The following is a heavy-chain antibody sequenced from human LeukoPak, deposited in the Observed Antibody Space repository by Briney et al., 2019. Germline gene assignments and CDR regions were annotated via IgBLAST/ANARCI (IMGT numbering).Heavy chain of an antibody. J-gene: IGHJ4*02. CDR2: INAGNDDT. V-gene: IGHV1-3*01. D-gene: IGHD2-21*02. CDR3: ARNTETAIPLPYYFDY. Sequence: ASVKVSCKASGFPFTNYAFHWVRQAPGQRLEWLGWINAGNDDTKYSQKFQGRVTITRDTSASTAYMDLSSLRSEDTAVYYCARNTETAIPLPYYFDYWGQGTLVTVSS. CDR1: GFPFTNYA.